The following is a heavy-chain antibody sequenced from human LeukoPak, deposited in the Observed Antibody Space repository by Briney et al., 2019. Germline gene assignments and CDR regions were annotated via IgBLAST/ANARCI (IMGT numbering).Heavy chain of an antibody. V-gene: IGHV1-18*01. CDR3: ARGRDGYNPSDAFDI. CDR1: GYTFTSYG. CDR2: ISAYNGNT. D-gene: IGHD5-24*01. Sequence: ASVKVSCKASGYTFTSYGISWVRQAPGQGLEWMGWISAYNGNTNYAQKFQGRVTITADESTSTAYMELSSLRSEDTAVYYCARGRDGYNPSDAFDIWGQGTMVTVSS. J-gene: IGHJ3*02.